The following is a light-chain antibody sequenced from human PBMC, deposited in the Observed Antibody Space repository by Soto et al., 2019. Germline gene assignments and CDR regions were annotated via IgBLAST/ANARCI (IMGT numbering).Light chain of an antibody. V-gene: IGLV2-14*03. CDR2: EIN. J-gene: IGLJ2*01. CDR3: TSYTSNNILV. CDR1: SSDIGGYNF. Sequence: QSALTQPASVSGSPGQSITISCTGTSSDIGGYNFVSWYQQHPDKAPKLIISEINNRPSGVSDRFSGSKSGNTASLTISGLQAEDAADYYCTSYTSNNILVFGGGTKVTVL.